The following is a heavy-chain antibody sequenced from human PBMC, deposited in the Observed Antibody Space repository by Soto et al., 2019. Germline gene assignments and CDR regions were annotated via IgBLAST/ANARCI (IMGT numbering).Heavy chain of an antibody. CDR3: AKDPTDFWSGYPYYMDV. CDR2: ISWNSGSI. J-gene: IGHJ6*03. D-gene: IGHD3-3*01. Sequence: GGSLRLSCAASGFTFDDYAMHWVRQAPGKGLEWVSGISWNSGSIGYADSVKGRFTISRDNAKNSLYLQMNSLRAEDTALYYCAKDPTDFWSGYPYYMDVWGKGTTVTVSS. CDR1: GFTFDDYA. V-gene: IGHV3-9*01.